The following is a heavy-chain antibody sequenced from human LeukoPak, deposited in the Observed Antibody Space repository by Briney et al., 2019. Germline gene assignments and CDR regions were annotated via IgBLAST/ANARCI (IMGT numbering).Heavy chain of an antibody. Sequence: GGSLRLSCAASGFTVSSNYMSWVRQAPGKGLEWVSVTYSGGSTYYADSVKGRFTISRDNSKNTLYLQMNSLRAEDTAVYYCARVASDSSGWYHFDYWGQGTLVTVSS. J-gene: IGHJ4*02. V-gene: IGHV3-53*01. CDR2: TYSGGST. CDR1: GFTVSSNY. CDR3: ARVASDSSGWYHFDY. D-gene: IGHD6-19*01.